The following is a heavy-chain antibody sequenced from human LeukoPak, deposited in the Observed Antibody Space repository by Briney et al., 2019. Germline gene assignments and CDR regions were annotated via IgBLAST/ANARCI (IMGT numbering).Heavy chain of an antibody. Sequence: GASVKVSCKASGYTFTSYTISWVRQAPGQGLEWMGWISASSGNTKFAQTLQGRVTMTIDTSTNTVYMELRSLSSDDTAVYYCARDSPGGSLTPPHYWGQGTLVTVSS. CDR1: GYTFTSYT. CDR2: ISASSGNT. V-gene: IGHV1-18*01. D-gene: IGHD3-10*01. CDR3: ARDSPGGSLTPPHY. J-gene: IGHJ4*02.